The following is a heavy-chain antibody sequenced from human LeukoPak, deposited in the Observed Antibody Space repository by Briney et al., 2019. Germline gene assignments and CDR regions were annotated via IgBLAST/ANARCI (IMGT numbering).Heavy chain of an antibody. J-gene: IGHJ4*02. V-gene: IGHV4-4*07. CDR3: ARNYDSSGYYLFGY. CDR1: GGSISSYY. CDR2: INTSGST. Sequence: SETLSLTCTVSGGSISSYYWSWIRQPAGKGLEWIGRINTSGSTNYNPSLKSRVTMSVDTSKNQFSLKLSSVTAADTAVYYCARNYDSSGYYLFGYWGQGTLVTVSS. D-gene: IGHD3-22*01.